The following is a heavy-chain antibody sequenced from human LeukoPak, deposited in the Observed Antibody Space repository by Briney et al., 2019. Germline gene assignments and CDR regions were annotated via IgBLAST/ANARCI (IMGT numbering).Heavy chain of an antibody. CDR1: GFTFSTYG. CDR3: AKDRQQLVDYFDY. Sequence: GGSLRLSCAASGFTFSTYGMSWVRQAPGKGLEWVSAITASGGRTYYADSVKGRFTISRDNSKKTLYLQMSSLRSEDTAVYYCAKDRQQLVDYFDYWGQGTLVTVSS. D-gene: IGHD6-13*01. V-gene: IGHV3-23*01. J-gene: IGHJ4*02. CDR2: ITASGGRT.